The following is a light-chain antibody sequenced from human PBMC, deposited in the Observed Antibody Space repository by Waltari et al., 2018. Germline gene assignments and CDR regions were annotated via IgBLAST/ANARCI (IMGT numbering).Light chain of an antibody. CDR3: QTGGHGTWV. CDR1: SGHISTV. V-gene: IGLV4-69*01. CDR2: VNREGRH. Sequence: QLVLTQSPSASASLRASVPLSCTLSSGHISTVIAWLQQHPKKGPRYLMKVNREGRHSKGDEIPDRFSGSSSGAERYLTISSLQSEYEADYYCQTGGHGTWVFGGGTKLTVL. J-gene: IGLJ3*02.